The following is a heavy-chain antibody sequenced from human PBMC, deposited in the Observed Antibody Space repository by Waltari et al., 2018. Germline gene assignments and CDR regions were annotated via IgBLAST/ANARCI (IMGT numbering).Heavy chain of an antibody. Sequence: QVQLQESGPGLVKPSETLSLTCTVSGGFVTSYHWSWIRQSHGKGLEWIGDISDTGNTNYSPSLRSRVTIAVDTSDNLFSLRLSSGTAADTAVYYCARPVWDYTLGRGDFFQYWGQGIRVTVSS. CDR2: ISDTGNT. J-gene: IGHJ4*02. D-gene: IGHD4-4*01. CDR1: GGFVTSYH. CDR3: ARPVWDYTLGRGDFFQY. V-gene: IGHV4-59*08.